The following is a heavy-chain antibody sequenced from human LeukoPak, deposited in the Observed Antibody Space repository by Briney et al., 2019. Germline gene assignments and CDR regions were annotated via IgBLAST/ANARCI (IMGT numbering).Heavy chain of an antibody. Sequence: GRSLRLSCAASGFTFSNYVMHWVRQAPGKGLEWVSSISSSSSYIYYADSVKGRFTISRDNAKNSLYLQMNSLRAEDTAVYYCARDPGGGSFDYWGQGTLVTVSS. J-gene: IGHJ4*02. V-gene: IGHV3-21*01. CDR2: ISSSSSYI. CDR3: ARDPGGGSFDY. CDR1: GFTFSNYV. D-gene: IGHD3-16*01.